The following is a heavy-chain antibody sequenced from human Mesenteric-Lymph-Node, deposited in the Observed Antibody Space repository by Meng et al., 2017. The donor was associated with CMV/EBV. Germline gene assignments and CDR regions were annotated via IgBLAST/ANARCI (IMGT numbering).Heavy chain of an antibody. CDR3: ARDMTSTWYGGSDH. CDR1: ASPSPGHY. J-gene: IGHJ4*02. D-gene: IGHD6-13*01. CDR2: INANTGDT. V-gene: IGHV1-2*02. Sequence: SASPSPGHYMPWVRPPPGQELEWMGWINANTGDTNYAQKFQGRVTMTRDTSITTAYMELSSLTSDDAAVYYCARDMTSTWYGGSDHWGQGTLVTVSS.